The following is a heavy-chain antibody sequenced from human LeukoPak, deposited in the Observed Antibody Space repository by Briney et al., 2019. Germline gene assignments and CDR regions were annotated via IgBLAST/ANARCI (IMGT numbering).Heavy chain of an antibody. J-gene: IGHJ5*02. D-gene: IGHD3-9*01. CDR2: IRSKANSYAT. CDR1: GFTFSGSA. V-gene: IGHV3-73*01. Sequence: PGGSLRLSCAASGFTFSGSAMHWVRQASGKGLEWVGRIRSKANSYATAYAASVKGRFTISRDDSKNTAYLQINSLKTEDTAVYYCAREPRLRGLYDILTGYYSVNWFDPWGQGTLVTVSS. CDR3: AREPRLRGLYDILTGYYSVNWFDP.